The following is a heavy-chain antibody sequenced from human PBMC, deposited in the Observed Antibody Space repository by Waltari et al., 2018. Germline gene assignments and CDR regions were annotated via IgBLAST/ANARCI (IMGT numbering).Heavy chain of an antibody. V-gene: IGHV4-34*01. J-gene: IGHJ4*02. D-gene: IGHD3-10*01. CDR2: INHSGST. Sequence: QVQLQQWGAGLLKPSETLSLTCAVYGGSFSGYYWSWIRPPPGKGLEWIGEINHSGSTNYNPSLKSRVTISVDTSKNQFSLKLSSVTAADTAVYYCARADIDDSGSSSKYDYWGQGTLVTVSS. CDR1: GGSFSGYY. CDR3: ARADIDDSGSSSKYDY.